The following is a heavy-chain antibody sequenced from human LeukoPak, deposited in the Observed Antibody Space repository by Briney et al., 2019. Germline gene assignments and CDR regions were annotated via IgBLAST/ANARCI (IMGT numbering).Heavy chain of an antibody. V-gene: IGHV5-51*01. Sequence: GESLKISCKGSEYSFTSYWIGWVRQMPGKGLEWMGIIYPGDSETRYSPSFQGQVTISADKSISTAYLQWSSLKASDTAMYYCARRSYYYDSSGYWETWGQGTLVTVSS. D-gene: IGHD3-22*01. J-gene: IGHJ4*02. CDR1: EYSFTSYW. CDR2: IYPGDSET. CDR3: ARRSYYYDSSGYWET.